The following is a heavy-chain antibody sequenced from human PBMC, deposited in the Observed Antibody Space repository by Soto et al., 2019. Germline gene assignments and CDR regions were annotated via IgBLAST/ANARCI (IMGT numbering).Heavy chain of an antibody. CDR1: GVRVYNSG. V-gene: IGHV3-23*01. D-gene: IGHD1-26*01. Sequence: LLSAASGVRVYNSGVSGARKNKGKGLEWFSALPEIGTSTYYADSVKGRFTISRDNSKNTLFLQINNLRGGDTAVYYCGKKRGVGFTWCFGYWGQGTLVTVSS. CDR3: GKKRGVGFTWCFGY. J-gene: IGHJ4*02. CDR2: LPEIGTST.